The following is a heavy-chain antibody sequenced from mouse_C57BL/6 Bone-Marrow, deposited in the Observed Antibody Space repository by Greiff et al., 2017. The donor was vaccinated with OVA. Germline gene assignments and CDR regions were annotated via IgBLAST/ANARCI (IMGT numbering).Heavy chain of an antibody. J-gene: IGHJ3*01. CDR1: GFTFSSYG. Sequence: EVKLQESGGDLVKPGGSLKLSCAASGFTFSSYGMSWVRQTPDKRLEWVATISSGGSYTYYPDSVKGRFTISRDNAKNTLYLQMSSLKSEDTAMYYCARRPPSGGCAYWGQGTLVTVSA. CDR2: ISSGGSYT. V-gene: IGHV5-6*02. CDR3: ARRPPSGGCAY.